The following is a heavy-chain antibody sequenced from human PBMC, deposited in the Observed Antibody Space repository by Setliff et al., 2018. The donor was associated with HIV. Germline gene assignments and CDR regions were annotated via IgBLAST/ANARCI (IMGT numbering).Heavy chain of an antibody. Sequence: SETLSLTCAVYGGSFTSYYWTWIRQAPGKDLEWIGEINHNGGTNYNPSLKSRVTISVDRSKNQFFLRLTSVTAADTAVYYCARGSYRGSGFFVRYFDSWGQGSLVTVSS. J-gene: IGHJ4*02. CDR1: GGSFTSYY. D-gene: IGHD3-3*01. CDR3: ARGSYRGSGFFVRYFDS. CDR2: INHNGGT. V-gene: IGHV4-34*01.